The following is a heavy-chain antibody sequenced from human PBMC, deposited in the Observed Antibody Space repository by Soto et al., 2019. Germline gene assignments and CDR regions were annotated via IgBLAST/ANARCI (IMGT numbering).Heavy chain of an antibody. CDR1: GFTFSSYG. D-gene: IGHD3-22*01. J-gene: IGHJ4*02. CDR2: ISYDGSNK. CDR3: AKSRYYDSSGYYPT. V-gene: IGHV3-30*18. Sequence: PGGSLRLSCAASGFTFSSYGMHWVRQAPGKGLEWVAVISYDGSNKYYADSVKGRFTISRDNSKNTLYLQMNSLRAEDTAVYYCAKSRYYDSSGYYPTWGQGT.